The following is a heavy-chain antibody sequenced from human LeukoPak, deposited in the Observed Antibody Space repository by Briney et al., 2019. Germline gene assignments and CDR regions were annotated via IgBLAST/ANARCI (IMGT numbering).Heavy chain of an antibody. D-gene: IGHD5-18*01. CDR2: IYTSGST. V-gene: IGHV4-61*02. Sequence: SETLSLTCTVSGGSISSGSYYWSWIRQPAGKGLEWIGRIYTSGSTNYNPSLKSRVTISVDTSKNQFSLKLSSVTAADTAVYYCARALTARGGYSYGAPYYYYGMDVWGQGTTVTVSS. CDR3: ARALTARGGYSYGAPYYYYGMDV. J-gene: IGHJ6*02. CDR1: GGSISSGSYY.